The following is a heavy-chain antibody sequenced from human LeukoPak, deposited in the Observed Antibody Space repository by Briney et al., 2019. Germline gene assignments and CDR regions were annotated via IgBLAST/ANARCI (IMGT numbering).Heavy chain of an antibody. Sequence: PGGSLRLSCAASGFTFSDYYMSWIRQAPGKGLEWVSYISSSGSTIYYADSVKGRFTISRDNAKNSLYLQMNSLRAEDTAVYYCARESCSSTSCYKSDWGQGTLVTVSS. D-gene: IGHD2-2*02. V-gene: IGHV3-11*01. J-gene: IGHJ4*02. CDR3: ARESCSSTSCYKSD. CDR2: ISSSGSTI. CDR1: GFTFSDYY.